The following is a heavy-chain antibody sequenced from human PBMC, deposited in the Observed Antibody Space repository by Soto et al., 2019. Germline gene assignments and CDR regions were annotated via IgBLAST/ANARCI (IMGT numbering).Heavy chain of an antibody. CDR3: ARDPVAYCGGDCRTFDY. CDR2: ISYDGSNK. D-gene: IGHD2-21*02. CDR1: GFTFSSYA. J-gene: IGHJ4*02. V-gene: IGHV3-30-3*01. Sequence: QVQLVESGGGVVQPGRSLRLSCAASGFTFSSYAMHWVRQAPGKGLEWVAVISYDGSNKYYADSVKGRFTISRDNSKNTLYLQMNSLRAEDTAVYYYARDPVAYCGGDCRTFDYWGQGTLVTVSS.